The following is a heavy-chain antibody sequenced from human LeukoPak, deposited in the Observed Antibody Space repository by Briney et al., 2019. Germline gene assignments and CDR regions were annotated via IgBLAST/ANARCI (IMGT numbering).Heavy chain of an antibody. CDR2: IYPSDSDT. Sequence: GESLKISCQGSGYSFTTYWIGWVRQMPGKGLEWMGIIYPSDSDTRYSPSFQGQVTMSADKSISTAYLQWSSLKASDTAMYYCAVGVVPAAIGDNWFDPWGQGTLVTVSS. CDR3: AVGVVPAAIGDNWFDP. J-gene: IGHJ5*02. V-gene: IGHV5-51*01. D-gene: IGHD2-2*02. CDR1: GYSFTTYW.